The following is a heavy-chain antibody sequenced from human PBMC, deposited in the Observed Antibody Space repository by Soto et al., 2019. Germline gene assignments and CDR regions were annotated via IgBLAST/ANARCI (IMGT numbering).Heavy chain of an antibody. V-gene: IGHV2-5*02. J-gene: IGHJ4*02. CDR2: IYWDDDK. CDR1: GFSLSTSGVG. D-gene: IGHD6-13*01. Sequence: QITLKESGPTLVKPTQTLTLTCTFSGFSLSTSGVGVGWIRQPPGKALEWLALIYWDDDKRYSPSLKNRLTITKDTSKNQVVLTMTNMDPVDTATYYCAHRGWYSSSTPFFDYWGQGTLVTVSS. CDR3: AHRGWYSSSTPFFDY.